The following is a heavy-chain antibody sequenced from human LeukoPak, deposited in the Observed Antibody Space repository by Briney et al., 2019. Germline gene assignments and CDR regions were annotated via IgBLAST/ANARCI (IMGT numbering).Heavy chain of an antibody. J-gene: IGHJ4*02. D-gene: IGHD3-22*01. V-gene: IGHV3-23*01. CDR1: GFTFSSYA. CDR2: ISGSGGST. CDR3: AKSHDSSGYYPEYYFDY. Sequence: PGGSLRLSCAASGFTFSSYAMSWVRQAPGKGLEWVSAISGSGGSTYYADSVKGRFTISRDNSKNTLYLQMNSLRAEDTAVYYCAKSHDSSGYYPEYYFDYWGQGTLVTVSS.